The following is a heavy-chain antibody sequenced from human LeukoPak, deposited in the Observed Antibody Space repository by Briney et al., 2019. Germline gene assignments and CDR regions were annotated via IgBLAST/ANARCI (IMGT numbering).Heavy chain of an antibody. CDR2: IYPGDSDT. V-gene: IGHV5-51*01. CDR3: ARHYAPYSSSSGGFDY. D-gene: IGHD6-6*01. J-gene: IGHJ4*02. CDR1: GYSFTSYW. Sequence: GESLKISCKGPGYSFTSYWIGWVRQMPGKGLEWMGIIYPGDSDTRYSPSFQGQVTISADKSISTAYLQWSSLKASDTAMYYCARHYAPYSSSSGGFDYWGQGTLVTVSS.